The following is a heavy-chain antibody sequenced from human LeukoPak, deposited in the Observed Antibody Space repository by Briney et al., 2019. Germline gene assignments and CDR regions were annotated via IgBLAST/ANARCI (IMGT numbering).Heavy chain of an antibody. Sequence: PGGSLRLSCAASGFTFSSYAMSWVRQAPGKGMEWVSGISGSGASTYYADSVKGRFTISRDNSKNTLSLQMNSLRAEDTAVYYCAKGELEYCSGTRCYPFDYWGQGTPVTVSS. CDR2: ISGSGAST. CDR3: AKGELEYCSGTRCYPFDY. J-gene: IGHJ4*02. D-gene: IGHD2-15*01. CDR1: GFTFSSYA. V-gene: IGHV3-23*01.